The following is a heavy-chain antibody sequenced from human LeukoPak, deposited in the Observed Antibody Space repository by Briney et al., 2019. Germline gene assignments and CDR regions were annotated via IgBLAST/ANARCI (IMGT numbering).Heavy chain of an antibody. J-gene: IGHJ1*01. D-gene: IGHD6-6*01. V-gene: IGHV3-23*01. CDR1: GFTFSSYA. CDR2: ISGSGGST. Sequence: GGSLRLSCAASGFTFSSYAMSWVRQAPGKGLEWVSAISGSGGSTHYADSVKGRFTISRDNSKNTLYLQTNSLRAEDTAVYYCAKDLFEYSSSSQVEYFQHWGQGTLVTVSS. CDR3: AKDLFEYSSSSQVEYFQH.